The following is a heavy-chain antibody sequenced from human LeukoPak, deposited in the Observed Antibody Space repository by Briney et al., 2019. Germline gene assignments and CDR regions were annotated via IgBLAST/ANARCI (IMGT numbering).Heavy chain of an antibody. D-gene: IGHD3-22*01. CDR1: GGTFSSYA. Sequence: GASVKVSCKASGGTFSSYAISWVRQAPGQGLEWMGGIIPIFGTANYAQKFQGRVTITADKSTSTAYMELSSLRSEDTAVYYCARDGVPSRNYYDSSGYYRWGQGTLVTVSS. J-gene: IGHJ4*02. V-gene: IGHV1-69*06. CDR2: IIPIFGTA. CDR3: ARDGVPSRNYYDSSGYYR.